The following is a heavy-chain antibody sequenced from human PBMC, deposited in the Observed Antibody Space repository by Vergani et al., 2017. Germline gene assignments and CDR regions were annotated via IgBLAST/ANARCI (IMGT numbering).Heavy chain of an antibody. CDR3: ARGGYCSSTSCPWGVWFDP. CDR1: GFTFSSYE. V-gene: IGHV3-48*03. D-gene: IGHD2-2*01. CDR2: ISSSGSTI. J-gene: IGHJ5*02. Sequence: EVQLVESGGGLVQPGGSLRLSCAASGFTFSSYEMNWVRQAPGKGLEWVLYISSSGSTIYYADSVKGRFTISRDNAKNSLYLQMNSLRAEDTAVYYCARGGYCSSTSCPWGVWFDPWGQGTLVTVSS.